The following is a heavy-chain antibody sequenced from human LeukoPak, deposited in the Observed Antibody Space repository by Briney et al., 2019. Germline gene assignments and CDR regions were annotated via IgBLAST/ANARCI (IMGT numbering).Heavy chain of an antibody. CDR1: GFTFDDYG. CDR2: LNWNGAST. J-gene: IGHJ3*02. Sequence: GGSLRLSCAAAGFTFDDYGLSWVRQVPGKGLEWVSGLNWNGASTGYADSVKGRSTISRDNAKNTLYLQMNSLRAEDTAVYYCARSHNYYDSSGYYGAFDIWGQGTMVTVSS. V-gene: IGHV3-20*04. D-gene: IGHD3-22*01. CDR3: ARSHNYYDSSGYYGAFDI.